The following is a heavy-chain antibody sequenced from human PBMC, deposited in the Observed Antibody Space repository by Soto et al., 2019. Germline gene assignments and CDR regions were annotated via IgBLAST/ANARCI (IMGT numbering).Heavy chain of an antibody. CDR3: AIFYGSGSYYQSIAY. Sequence: GGSLRLSCAASGFTFSSYAMSWVRQAPGKGLEWVSAISGSGGSTYYADSVKGRFTISRDNSKNTLYLQMNSLRAEDTAVYYCAIFYGSGSYYQSIAYWGQGTLVTVSS. D-gene: IGHD3-10*01. CDR1: GFTFSSYA. V-gene: IGHV3-23*01. J-gene: IGHJ4*02. CDR2: ISGSGGST.